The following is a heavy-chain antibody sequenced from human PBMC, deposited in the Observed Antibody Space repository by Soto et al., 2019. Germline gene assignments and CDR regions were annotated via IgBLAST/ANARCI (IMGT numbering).Heavy chain of an antibody. D-gene: IGHD2-21*02. CDR3: ARAAYCGSDSCSDAFDI. J-gene: IGHJ3*02. V-gene: IGHV1-3*01. CDR2: INAGNGNT. CDR1: GYTFTNYA. Sequence: QVQLVQSGAEVKKSGASVKVSCKASGYTFTNYAMHWVRQAPGQRLEWMGWINAGNGNTKYSQQFQGRVTNTRDTSASTAYRELSSLRSEDTAVYYCARAAYCGSDSCSDAFDIWGQGTVVTVSS.